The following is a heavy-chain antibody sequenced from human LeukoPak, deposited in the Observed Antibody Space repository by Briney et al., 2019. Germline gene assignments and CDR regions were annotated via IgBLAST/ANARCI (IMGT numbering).Heavy chain of an antibody. Sequence: ASVKVSCKASGYTFTSYDINWVRQATGQGLEWMGWMNPNSGNTGYAQKFQGRVTMTRNTSISTAYMELSSLRSEDTAVYYCAREGRGLDYYGSGSYFFDYWGQGTLVTVSS. J-gene: IGHJ4*02. CDR1: GYTFTSYD. CDR3: AREGRGLDYYGSGSYFFDY. CDR2: MNPNSGNT. D-gene: IGHD3-10*01. V-gene: IGHV1-8*01.